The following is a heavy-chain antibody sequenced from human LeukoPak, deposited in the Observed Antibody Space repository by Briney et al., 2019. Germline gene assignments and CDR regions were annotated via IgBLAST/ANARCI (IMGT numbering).Heavy chain of an antibody. J-gene: IGHJ4*02. CDR1: GFTFSRFS. CDR3: AREFSTVGIFDY. Sequence: GGSLRLSCATSGFTFSRFSMRWVRQAPGKGLEWVSSIYFTGNHISYADSVKGRFTISRDNANNSVYLQMNGLRAEDTAVYYCAREFSTVGIFDYWGQGTLVTVSS. CDR2: IYFTGNHI. V-gene: IGHV3-21*01. D-gene: IGHD3-3*02.